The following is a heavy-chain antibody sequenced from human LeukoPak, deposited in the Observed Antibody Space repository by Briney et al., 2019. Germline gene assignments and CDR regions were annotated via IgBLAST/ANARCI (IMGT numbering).Heavy chain of an antibody. CDR3: ARHLRAGMVFDP. J-gene: IGHJ5*02. V-gene: IGHV4-59*08. Sequence: PSETLSLTCTVSGGSISSHYWSWIRQPPGKGLEWIGYIYYSGSTNYNPSLKSRVTISVDTSKNQFSLKLSSVTAADTAVYFCARHLRAGMVFDPWGQGTLVTVSS. D-gene: IGHD2-8*01. CDR1: GGSISSHY. CDR2: IYYSGST.